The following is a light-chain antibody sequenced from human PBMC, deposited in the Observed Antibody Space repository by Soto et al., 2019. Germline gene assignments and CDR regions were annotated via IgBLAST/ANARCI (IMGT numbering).Light chain of an antibody. CDR1: QSVNNN. V-gene: IGKV3-15*01. CDR3: QQRSKMPLT. Sequence: ETLMTQSPATLSVSPGERATLSCRASQSVNNNLAWYQQKLGQAPRVLIYGASTRATGIPARFSGTGSETDFTLTISSLEPEDFAIYYCQQRSKMPLTFGHGTKVDI. CDR2: GAS. J-gene: IGKJ1*01.